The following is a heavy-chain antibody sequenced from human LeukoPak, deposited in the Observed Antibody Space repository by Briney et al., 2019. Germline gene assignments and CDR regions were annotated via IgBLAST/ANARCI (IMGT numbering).Heavy chain of an antibody. V-gene: IGHV1-3*01. D-gene: IGHD3-10*01. Sequence: ASVKVSCKASGYTFTSYAMHWVRQAPGQRLEWMGWINAGNGNTKYSQKLQGRVTMTTDTSTSTAYMELRSLRSDDTAVYFCARVVERILNFWGQGTLVTVSS. J-gene: IGHJ4*02. CDR2: INAGNGNT. CDR1: GYTFTSYA. CDR3: ARVVERILNF.